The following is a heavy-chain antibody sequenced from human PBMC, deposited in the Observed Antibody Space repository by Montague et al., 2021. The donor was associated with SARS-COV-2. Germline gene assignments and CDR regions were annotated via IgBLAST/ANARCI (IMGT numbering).Heavy chain of an antibody. CDR2: IYSNDDK. CDR1: GFSLSTPNVG. CDR3: AHLIRYYDIFTGIPCDS. J-gene: IGHJ4*02. V-gene: IGHV2-5*01. Sequence: PALVKPTQTLTLTCTFSGFSLSTPNVGVGWIRQPPGKALEWLALIYSNDDKRYSPSLQSRLTITKDTSKNQVVLSLTNVDPVDTATYYCAHLIRYYDIFTGIPCDSWGQGTQVPVSS. D-gene: IGHD3-9*01.